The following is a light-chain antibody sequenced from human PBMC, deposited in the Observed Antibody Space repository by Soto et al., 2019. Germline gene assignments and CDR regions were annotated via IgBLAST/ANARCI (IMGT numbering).Light chain of an antibody. J-gene: IGKJ5*01. CDR2: GAS. CDR1: QSVSSN. V-gene: IGKV3D-15*01. Sequence: EIVMTQYPATLSVSPGEGFTLSCRASQSVSSNLAWYQQKPGQAPRLLIYGASSRATGTPDRFSGSGSGTDFTLTISRLEPEDFATYYCQQSYSSPPAFGQGTRLEI. CDR3: QQSYSSPPA.